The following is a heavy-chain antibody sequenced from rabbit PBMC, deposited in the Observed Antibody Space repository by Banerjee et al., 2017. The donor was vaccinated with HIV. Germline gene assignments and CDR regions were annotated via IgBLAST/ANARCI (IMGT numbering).Heavy chain of an antibody. CDR2: IYAGSSGNT. D-gene: IGHD1-1*01. J-gene: IGHJ4*01. CDR3: ARDGASGYNFNL. V-gene: IGHV1S45*01. Sequence: QEQLEESGGDLVKPGASLTLTCTASGFSFSSGYDMSWVRQAPGKGLEWIACIYAGSSGNTVYASWAKGRFTISKTSSTTVTLQMTSLTAADTATYFCARDGASGYNFNLWGPGTLVTVS. CDR1: GFSFSSGYD.